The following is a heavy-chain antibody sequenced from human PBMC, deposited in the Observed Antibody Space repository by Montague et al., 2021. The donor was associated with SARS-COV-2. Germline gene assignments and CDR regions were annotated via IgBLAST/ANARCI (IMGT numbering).Heavy chain of an antibody. CDR3: ARGGYYDNTGYYSDYYYNMDV. Sequence: SETLSLTCNVSGGSLSSYYWSWIRQPPGKGLEWIGCIFHSGRTYYNPSLKSRVSMSVDTSKNQVSLRLSSLTAADTAVYYCARGGYYDNTGYYSDYYYNMDVWGQGTRVTGSS. CDR1: GGSLSSYY. D-gene: IGHD3-22*01. J-gene: IGHJ6*02. V-gene: IGHV4-59*01. CDR2: IFHSGRT.